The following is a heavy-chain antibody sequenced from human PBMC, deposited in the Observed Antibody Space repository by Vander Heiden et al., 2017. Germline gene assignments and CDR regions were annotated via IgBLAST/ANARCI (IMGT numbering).Heavy chain of an antibody. D-gene: IGHD2-21*02. CDR1: GHTISSYA. CDR3: AKDRVAYCGGDCYHEY. V-gene: IGHV3-23*01. Sequence: EVQLLVSGGGLVQPGGSLRLPCATSGHTISSYAISWVRKAPGKGLEWVSAISGSGGSTYYADSEKGRFTISRDNSKNTLYLQMNSLRAEDTAVYYCAKDRVAYCGGDCYHEYWGQGTLVTVSS. CDR2: ISGSGGST. J-gene: IGHJ4*02.